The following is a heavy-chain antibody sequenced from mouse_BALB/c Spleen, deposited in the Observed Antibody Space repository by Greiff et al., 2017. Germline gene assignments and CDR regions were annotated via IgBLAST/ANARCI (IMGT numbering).Heavy chain of an antibody. J-gene: IGHJ2*01. Sequence: VKLQESGAELVRPGVSVKISCKGSGYTFTDYAMHWVKQSHAKSLEWIGVISTYYGDASYNQKFKGKATMTVDKSSSTAYMELARLTSEDSAIYYCARSYGNYYFDYWGQGTTLTVSS. CDR3: ARSYGNYYFDY. D-gene: IGHD2-1*01. CDR2: ISTYYGDA. CDR1: GYTFTDYA. V-gene: IGHV1S137*01.